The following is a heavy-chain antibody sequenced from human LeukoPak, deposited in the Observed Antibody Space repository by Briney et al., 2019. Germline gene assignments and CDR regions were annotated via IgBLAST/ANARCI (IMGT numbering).Heavy chain of an antibody. J-gene: IGHJ5*02. V-gene: IGHV4-59*08. Sequence: ASETPSLTCTVSGGSISSYYWSWIRQPPGKGLEWIAYIYYSGSTDYNPSLKSRVTIPLDTSKNQFSLNLTSVTAADTAVYYCARRASWFDPWGQGTLVTVSS. CDR1: GGSISSYY. CDR3: ARRASWFDP. CDR2: IYYSGST.